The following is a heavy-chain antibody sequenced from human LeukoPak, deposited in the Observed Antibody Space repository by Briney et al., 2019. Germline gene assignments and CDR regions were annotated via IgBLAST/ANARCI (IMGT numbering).Heavy chain of an antibody. Sequence: PGGSLRLSCAASGFTFSSYVMSWVRQAPGKGLEWVSGISASDGTSDYTDSVKGRFTISRDNPKNTLYLQMNSLRAEDTAIYYCAKERTPGSYGRFDSWGQGTLATVSS. D-gene: IGHD5-18*01. CDR2: ISASDGTS. CDR1: GFTFSSYV. J-gene: IGHJ4*02. V-gene: IGHV3-23*01. CDR3: AKERTPGSYGRFDS.